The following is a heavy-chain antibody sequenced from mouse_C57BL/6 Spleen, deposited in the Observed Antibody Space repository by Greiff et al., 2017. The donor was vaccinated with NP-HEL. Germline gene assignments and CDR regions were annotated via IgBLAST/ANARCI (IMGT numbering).Heavy chain of an antibody. CDR3: ARITTVVGYYAMDY. D-gene: IGHD1-1*01. CDR1: GFSLTSYA. J-gene: IGHJ4*01. V-gene: IGHV2-9-1*01. CDR2: IWTGGGT. Sequence: QVQLQQSGPGLVAPSQSLSITCTVSGFSLTSYAIRWVRQPPGKGLEWLGVIWTGGGTTYNSALNSRLSISKDNAKSQVFLKMNSLQTDDTARYYCARITTVVGYYAMDYWGQGTSVTVSS.